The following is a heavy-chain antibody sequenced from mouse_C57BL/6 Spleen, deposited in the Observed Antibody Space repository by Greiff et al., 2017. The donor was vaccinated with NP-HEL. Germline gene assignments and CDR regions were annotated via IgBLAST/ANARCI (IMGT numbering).Heavy chain of an antibody. Sequence: VQLQQPGAELVRPGSSVKLSCKASGYTFTSYWMHWVKQRPIQGLEWIGNIDPSDSETNYNQKFKDKATLTVDKSSSTAYMQLSSLTSEDAAVYYCARGGANWSYAMDYWGQGTSVTVSS. D-gene: IGHD4-1*01. CDR1: GYTFTSYW. V-gene: IGHV1-52*01. CDR2: IDPSDSET. J-gene: IGHJ4*01. CDR3: ARGGANWSYAMDY.